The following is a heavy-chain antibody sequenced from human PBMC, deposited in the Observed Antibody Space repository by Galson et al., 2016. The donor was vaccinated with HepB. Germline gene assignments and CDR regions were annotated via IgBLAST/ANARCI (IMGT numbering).Heavy chain of an antibody. CDR2: IYYSGST. Sequence: SETLSLTCTVSGGSINPYYWGWIRQPPGKGLEWIGSIYYSGSTYYNPSLKSRVTIFVDTSKNQFSLKLSSVTAADTAVYYCAASPPEYPPFEIDYWGQGTLATVSP. CDR3: AASPPEYPPFEIDY. V-gene: IGHV4-39*01. D-gene: IGHD1-14*01. CDR1: GGSINPYY. J-gene: IGHJ4*02.